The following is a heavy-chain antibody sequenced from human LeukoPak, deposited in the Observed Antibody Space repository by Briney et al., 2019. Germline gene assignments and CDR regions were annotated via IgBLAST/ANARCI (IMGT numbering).Heavy chain of an antibody. CDR3: ARRDRYSWYSFDY. Sequence: GESLKISCKCSGYSFTSYWISWVRQMPGKGLEWMGRIDPSDSYTNFSPSFQGHVTISVDKSISTAYLQWSSLKPSDTAMYYCARRDRYSWYSFDYWGQGTLVTVSS. J-gene: IGHJ4*02. CDR1: GYSFTSYW. CDR2: IDPSDSYT. D-gene: IGHD6-13*01. V-gene: IGHV5-10-1*01.